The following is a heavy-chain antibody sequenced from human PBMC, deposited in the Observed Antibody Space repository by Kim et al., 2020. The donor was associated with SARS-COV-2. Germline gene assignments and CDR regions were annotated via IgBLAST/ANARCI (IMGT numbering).Heavy chain of an antibody. CDR2: INSDGSST. J-gene: IGHJ6*02. CDR1: GFTFSSYW. Sequence: GGSLRLSCAASGFTFSSYWMHWVRQAPGKGLVWVSRINSDGSSTSYADSVKGRFTISRDNAKNTLYLQMNSLRAEDTAVYYCARVIYGGGFGEYYYGMDVWGQGTTVTVSS. CDR3: ARVIYGGGFGEYYYGMDV. V-gene: IGHV3-74*01. D-gene: IGHD3-10*01.